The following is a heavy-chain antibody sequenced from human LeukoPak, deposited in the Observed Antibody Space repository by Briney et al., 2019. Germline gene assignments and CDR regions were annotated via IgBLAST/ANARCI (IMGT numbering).Heavy chain of an antibody. CDR1: GGSISNYY. J-gene: IGHJ4*02. CDR3: ARGGDILTGYSFDY. CDR2: IFYSGST. D-gene: IGHD3-9*01. Sequence: SETLSLTCTVSGGSISNYYWGWVRQPPGKALEWIGNIFYSGSTNYNPSLKSRVTISVDTSKNQFSLKLSSVTAADTAVYYCARGGDILTGYSFDYWGQGTLVTVSS. V-gene: IGHV4-59*01.